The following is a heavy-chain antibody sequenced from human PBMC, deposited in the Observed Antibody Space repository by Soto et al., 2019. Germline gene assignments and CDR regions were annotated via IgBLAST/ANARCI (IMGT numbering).Heavy chain of an antibody. J-gene: IGHJ6*03. CDR1: GYTFTSYY. Sequence: QVLLVQSGAEVKKPGASVKVSCKASGYTFTSYYMHWVRQAPGQGLEWMGIINPSGGSTSYAQKFQGRVTMTRDTSTSTVYMELSSLRSEDTAVYYCARGDIVVVPAAMSYYYYMDVWGKGTTVTVSS. CDR3: ARGDIVVVPAAMSYYYYMDV. CDR2: INPSGGST. D-gene: IGHD2-2*01. V-gene: IGHV1-46*03.